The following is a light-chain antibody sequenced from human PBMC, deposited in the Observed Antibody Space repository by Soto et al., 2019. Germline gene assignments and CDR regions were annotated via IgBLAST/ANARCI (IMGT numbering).Light chain of an antibody. CDR2: GAS. J-gene: IGKJ1*01. Sequence: EIVMTQSPATLSVSLGERVILSCRASQSVSSNLALYQQKPGQAPRLLIYGASTRATGIPARFSGSGSGTEFTLTISSLQSEDFAVYYCQQYNNWPPWTFGQGTKVDIK. V-gene: IGKV3-15*01. CDR3: QQYNNWPPWT. CDR1: QSVSSN.